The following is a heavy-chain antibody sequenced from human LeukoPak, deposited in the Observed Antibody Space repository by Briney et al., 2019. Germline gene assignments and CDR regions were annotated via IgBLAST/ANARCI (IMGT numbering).Heavy chain of an antibody. D-gene: IGHD4-17*01. J-gene: IGHJ5*02. CDR2: ISAYNGNT. Sequence: VASVKVSCKASGYTFTSYGISWVRQAPGQGLEWMGWISAYNGNTNYAQKLQGRVTMTTDTSTSTAYMELRSLRSDDTAVYYCARERAQDGDYGRNWFDPWGQGTLVTVSS. CDR3: ARERAQDGDYGRNWFDP. CDR1: GYTFTSYG. V-gene: IGHV1-18*01.